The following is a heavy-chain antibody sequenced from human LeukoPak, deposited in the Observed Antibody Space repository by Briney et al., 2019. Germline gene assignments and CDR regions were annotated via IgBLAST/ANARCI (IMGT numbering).Heavy chain of an antibody. D-gene: IGHD3-16*02. CDR1: GGSISSYY. CDR3: ARYVWGSYPTFEDY. Sequence: SETLSLTCTVSGGSISSYYWSWIRQPPGKGLGWIGYIYYSGSTNYNPSLKSRVTISVDTSKNQFSLKLSSVTAADTAVYYCARYVWGSYPTFEDYWGQGTLVTVSS. V-gene: IGHV4-59*01. J-gene: IGHJ4*02. CDR2: IYYSGST.